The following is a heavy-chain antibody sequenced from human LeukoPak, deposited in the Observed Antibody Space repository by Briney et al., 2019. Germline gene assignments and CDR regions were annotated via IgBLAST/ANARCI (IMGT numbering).Heavy chain of an antibody. D-gene: IGHD3-22*01. CDR1: GGTFSSYA. J-gene: IGHJ4*02. CDR2: IIPIFGTA. Sequence: ASVKVSCKAFGGTFSSYAISWVRQAPGQGLEWMGGIIPIFGTANYAQKFQGRVTITADESTSTAYMELSSLRSEDTAVYYCARGDSSGYYTFFDYWGQGTLVTVSS. V-gene: IGHV1-69*13. CDR3: ARGDSSGYYTFFDY.